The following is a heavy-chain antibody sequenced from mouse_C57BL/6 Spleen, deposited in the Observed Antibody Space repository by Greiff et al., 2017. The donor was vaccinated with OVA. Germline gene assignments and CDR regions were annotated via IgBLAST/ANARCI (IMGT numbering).Heavy chain of an antibody. CDR2: INYDGSST. J-gene: IGHJ2*01. V-gene: IGHV5-16*01. D-gene: IGHD1-1*01. CDR1: GFTFSDYY. Sequence: EVQLQESEGGLVQPGSSMKLSCTASGFTFSDYYMAWVRQVPEKGLEWVANINYDGSSTYYLDSLKSRFIISRDNAKNILYLQMSSLKSEDTATYYCAREGSSDYFDYWGQGTTLTVSS. CDR3: AREGSSDYFDY.